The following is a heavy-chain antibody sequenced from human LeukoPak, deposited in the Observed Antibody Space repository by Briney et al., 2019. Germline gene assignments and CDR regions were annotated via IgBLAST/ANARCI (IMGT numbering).Heavy chain of an antibody. D-gene: IGHD1-1*01. V-gene: IGHV4-61*02. CDR1: GGSISSGSYY. CDR3: ARSPGGWNDERIFDY. CDR2: IYTSGST. Sequence: SETLSLTCTVSGGSISSGSYYWSWIRQPAGKGLEWIGRIYTSGSTNYNPSLKSRVTISVDTSKNQFSLKLSSVTAADTAVYYCARSPGGWNDERIFDYWGQGTLVTVSS. J-gene: IGHJ4*02.